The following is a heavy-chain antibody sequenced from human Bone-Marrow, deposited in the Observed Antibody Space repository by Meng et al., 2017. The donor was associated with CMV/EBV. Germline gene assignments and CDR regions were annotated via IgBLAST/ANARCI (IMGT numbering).Heavy chain of an antibody. CDR3: ARGKPGIVVVPAAILGRVRTHWFDP. V-gene: IGHV1-69*10. Sequence: SVKVSCKASGGTFSSYAISWVRQAPGQGLEWMGGIIPILGIANYAQKFQGRVTITADKSTSTAYMELSSLRSEDTAVYYCARGKPGIVVVPAAILGRVRTHWFDPWGQGNLVTVSS. J-gene: IGHJ5*02. D-gene: IGHD2-2*01. CDR2: IIPILGIA. CDR1: GGTFSSYA.